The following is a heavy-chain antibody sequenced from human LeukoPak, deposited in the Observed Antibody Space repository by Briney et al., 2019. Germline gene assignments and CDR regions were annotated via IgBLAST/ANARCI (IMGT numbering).Heavy chain of an antibody. Sequence: ASVKVSCKASGYTFTGYYMHWVRQASGQGLEWMGWINPNSGGTNYAQKFQGRVTMTRDTPISTAYMELSRLRSDDTAVYYCARFRVYDSSAAFDYWGQGTLVTVSS. D-gene: IGHD3-22*01. CDR1: GYTFTGYY. CDR2: INPNSGGT. V-gene: IGHV1-2*02. CDR3: ARFRVYDSSAAFDY. J-gene: IGHJ4*02.